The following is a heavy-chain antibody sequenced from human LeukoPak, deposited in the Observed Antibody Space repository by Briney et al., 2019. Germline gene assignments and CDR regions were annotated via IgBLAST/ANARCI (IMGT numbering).Heavy chain of an antibody. D-gene: IGHD1-26*01. V-gene: IGHV3-11*01. CDR3: ARYGGSAPDY. CDR1: GFTFSDYY. J-gene: IGHJ4*02. CDR2: ISSSGDTI. Sequence: GGSLRLSCAASGFTFSDYYVSWIRQAPGKGLEWVSYISSSGDTIYYADSVKGRFTIFRDNAKNSLYLQMNSLRAEDTAVYYCARYGGSAPDYWGQGTLVTVSS.